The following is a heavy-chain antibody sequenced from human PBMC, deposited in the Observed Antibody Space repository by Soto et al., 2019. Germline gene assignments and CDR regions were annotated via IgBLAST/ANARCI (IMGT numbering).Heavy chain of an antibody. CDR2: IYPGDSDT. Sequence: LGESLKISCKGSGYSFTSYWIGWVRQMPGKGLEWMGIIYPGDSDTRYSPSFQGQVTISADKSISTAYLQWSSLKASDTAMYYCAVTMIRPQDAFDIWGQGTMVTVSS. V-gene: IGHV5-51*01. CDR3: AVTMIRPQDAFDI. J-gene: IGHJ3*02. D-gene: IGHD3-10*01. CDR1: GYSFTSYW.